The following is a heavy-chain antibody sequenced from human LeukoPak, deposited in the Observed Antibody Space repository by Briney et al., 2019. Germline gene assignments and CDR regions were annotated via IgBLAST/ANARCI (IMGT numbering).Heavy chain of an antibody. CDR2: FDPEDGET. CDR3: ATYLKNIVVVPAAIGWFDP. J-gene: IGHJ5*02. V-gene: IGHV1-24*01. CDR1: GYTLTELS. Sequence: ASVKVSCKVSGYTLTELSMHWVRQAPGRGLEWMGGFDPEDGETIYAQKFKGRVTMTEDTSTDTAYMELSSLRSEDTAVYYCATYLKNIVVVPAAIGWFDPWGQGTLVTVSS. D-gene: IGHD2-2*01.